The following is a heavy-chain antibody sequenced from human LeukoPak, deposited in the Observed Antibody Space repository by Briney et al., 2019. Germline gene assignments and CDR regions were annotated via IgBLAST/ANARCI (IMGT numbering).Heavy chain of an antibody. CDR3: ARDNYDSSTPYYFDY. V-gene: IGHV3-48*03. J-gene: IGHJ4*02. CDR1: GFTFSSHE. CDR2: ISSSGSTI. Sequence: GGSLRLSCAASGFTFSSHEMNWVRQAPGKGLEWVSYISSSGSTIYYADSVKGRFTISRDNAKNSLYLQMNSLRAEDTAVYYCARDNYDSSTPYYFDYWGQGTLVTVSS. D-gene: IGHD3-22*01.